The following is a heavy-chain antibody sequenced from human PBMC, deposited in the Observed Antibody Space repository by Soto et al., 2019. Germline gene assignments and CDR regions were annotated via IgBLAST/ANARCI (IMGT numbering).Heavy chain of an antibody. CDR2: FDPEDGET. CDR3: TTDHVRGVIKVRDY. Sequence: GASVKVSCKVSGYTLTELSMHWVRQAPGKGLEWMGGFDPEDGETIYAQKFQGRVTMTEDTSTDTAYMELSSLRSEDTAVYYCTTDHVRGVIKVRDYWGQGTLVTVSS. J-gene: IGHJ4*02. CDR1: GYTLTELS. D-gene: IGHD3-10*01. V-gene: IGHV1-24*01.